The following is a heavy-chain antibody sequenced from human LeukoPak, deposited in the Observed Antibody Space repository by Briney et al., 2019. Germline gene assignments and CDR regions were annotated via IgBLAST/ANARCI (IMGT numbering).Heavy chain of an antibody. CDR3: ARTPIAARQIDY. Sequence: GGSLRLCSAASGFTFSSYAMHWVRQAPGKGLEWVAVISYDGSNKYYADSVKGRFTISRDNSKNTLYLQMNSLRAEDTAVYYCARTPIAARQIDYWGQGTLVTVSS. D-gene: IGHD6-6*01. J-gene: IGHJ4*02. CDR1: GFTFSSYA. CDR2: ISYDGSNK. V-gene: IGHV3-30-3*01.